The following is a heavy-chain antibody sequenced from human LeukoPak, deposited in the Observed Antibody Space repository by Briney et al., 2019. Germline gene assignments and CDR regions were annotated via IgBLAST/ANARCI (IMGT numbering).Heavy chain of an antibody. CDR3: ARIVGSSGPRDF. V-gene: IGHV1-8*01. D-gene: IGHD6-19*01. CDR2: MKPNRGNT. Sequence: ASVKVSCKASGYTFTSYDRNWVRQAPGQGVEWMGWMKPNRGNTDYAQKLQGRVTMTRNTSISTAYMELSSLRSEDTAVYYCARIVGSSGPRDFWGQGTLVTVSS. CDR1: GYTFTSYD. J-gene: IGHJ4*02.